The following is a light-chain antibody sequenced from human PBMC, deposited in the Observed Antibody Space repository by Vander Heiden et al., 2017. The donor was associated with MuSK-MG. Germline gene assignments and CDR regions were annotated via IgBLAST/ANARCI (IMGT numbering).Light chain of an antibody. CDR2: ASS. V-gene: IGKV1-39*01. Sequence: DIQMTQSPSSLSASVGDRVTITCRASQSISAYLNWYQQKPGKAPKLLIYASSSLQSGVPSRFSGSGPGTDFTLTISRLHPEDFATYYCQQSDSPPYTFGGGTKVEVK. J-gene: IGKJ4*01. CDR3: QQSDSPPYT. CDR1: QSISAY.